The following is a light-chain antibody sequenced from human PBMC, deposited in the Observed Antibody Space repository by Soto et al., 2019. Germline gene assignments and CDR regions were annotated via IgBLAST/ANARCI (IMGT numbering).Light chain of an antibody. CDR3: QQYNQWPIT. J-gene: IGKJ5*01. V-gene: IGKV3-15*01. CDR1: PSVRNF. CDR2: DAS. Sequence: EIVLTQSPGTLSLSSGQRATLSCRASPSVRNFLAGYQQKPGQAPRALIYDASTRATVIPARFSGSGYGTAGTLTISSLQSEDCGVYYGQQYNQWPITFGQGTRLEI.